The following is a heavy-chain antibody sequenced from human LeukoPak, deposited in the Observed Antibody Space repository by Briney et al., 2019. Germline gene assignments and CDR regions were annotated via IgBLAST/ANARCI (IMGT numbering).Heavy chain of an antibody. J-gene: IGHJ5*02. Sequence: GASVKVSCKASGYTFTSYGISWVRQAPGQGLEWMGWISAYNGNTNYAQKLQGRVTMTTDTSTSTAYMELRSLRSDDTAVYYCARRALFGDSGYDYNWFDPWGQGTLVTVSS. CDR1: GYTFTSYG. D-gene: IGHD5-12*01. CDR3: ARRALFGDSGYDYNWFDP. V-gene: IGHV1-18*01. CDR2: ISAYNGNT.